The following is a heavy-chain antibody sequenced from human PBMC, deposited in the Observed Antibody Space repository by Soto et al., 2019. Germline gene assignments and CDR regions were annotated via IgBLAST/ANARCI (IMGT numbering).Heavy chain of an antibody. Sequence: GGSLRLSCAASGFTFDDYAMHWVRQAPGKGLEWVSGISWNSGSIGYADSVKGRFTISRDNAKNSLYLQMNSLRAEDTALYYCAKDAHHRPPDYGDFHYYMDVWGKGTTVTVSS. CDR2: ISWNSGSI. CDR1: GFTFDDYA. V-gene: IGHV3-9*01. D-gene: IGHD4-17*01. CDR3: AKDAHHRPPDYGDFHYYMDV. J-gene: IGHJ6*03.